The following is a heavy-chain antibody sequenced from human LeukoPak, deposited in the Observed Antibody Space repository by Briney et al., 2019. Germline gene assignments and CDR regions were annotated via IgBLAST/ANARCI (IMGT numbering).Heavy chain of an antibody. V-gene: IGHV3-23*01. CDR1: GFTFSTYA. J-gene: IGHJ4*02. Sequence: GGSLRLSCAASGFTFSTYAMTWVRQAPGRGLEWVSGISGSGAGTYYADSVKGRFIISRDNSKNRVYLQMSSLRAEDTAVYYCAKSMTTITPDYWGLGTLVAVPS. D-gene: IGHD5-24*01. CDR2: ISGSGAGT. CDR3: AKSMTTITPDY.